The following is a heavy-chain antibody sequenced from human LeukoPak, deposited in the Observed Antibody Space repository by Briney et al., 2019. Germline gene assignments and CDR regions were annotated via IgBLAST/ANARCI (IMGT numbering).Heavy chain of an antibody. Sequence: ASVKVSCKASGYTFTVYYMHWVRQAPGQGLEWMGWINPNSGGTNYAQKFQGRVTMTRDTSISTAYMELSRLTSDDTAVYYCARGVGDYYDSSGFDYWGQGTLVTVSS. CDR1: GYTFTVYY. CDR3: ARGVGDYYDSSGFDY. J-gene: IGHJ4*02. D-gene: IGHD3-22*01. V-gene: IGHV1-2*02. CDR2: INPNSGGT.